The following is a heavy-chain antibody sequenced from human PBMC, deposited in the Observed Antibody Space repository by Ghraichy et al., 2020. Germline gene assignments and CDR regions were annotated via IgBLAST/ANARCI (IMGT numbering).Heavy chain of an antibody. CDR3: ARHGRAMIVVVD. V-gene: IGHV4-39*01. CDR2: IYYSGST. CDR1: GGSISSSSYY. J-gene: IGHJ4*02. D-gene: IGHD3-22*01. Sequence: SQTLSLTCTVSGGSISSSSYYWGWIRQPPGKGLEWIGSIYYSGSTYYNPSLKSRVTISVDTSKNQFSLKLSSVTAADTAVYYCARHGRAMIVVVDWGQGTLVTVSS.